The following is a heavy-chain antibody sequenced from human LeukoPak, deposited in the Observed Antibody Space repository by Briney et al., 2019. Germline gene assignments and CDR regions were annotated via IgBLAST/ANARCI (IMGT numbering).Heavy chain of an antibody. D-gene: IGHD2-15*01. V-gene: IGHV1-46*01. CDR3: ARVGGGGWFDP. Sequence: GASVKVSCKVSGYTFTGYYMHWVRRAPGQGLEWMGIINPSGGSTSYAPKFQGRVTMTRDTSTSTVYMELSSLRSEDTAVYYCARVGGGGWFDPWGQGTLVTVSS. CDR1: GYTFTGYY. CDR2: INPSGGST. J-gene: IGHJ5*02.